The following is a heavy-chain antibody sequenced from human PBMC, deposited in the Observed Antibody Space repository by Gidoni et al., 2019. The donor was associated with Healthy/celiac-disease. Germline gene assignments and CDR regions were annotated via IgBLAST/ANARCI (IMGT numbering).Heavy chain of an antibody. Sequence: EVQLVESGGGLIQPGGSLRLSCAASGFTVSSNYMNWVRQAPGKGLEWVSVIYSGGSTYYADSVKGRFTIFRDNSKNTLYLQMNSLRAEDTAVYYCASSGSYSHYAFDIWGQGTMVTVSS. CDR2: IYSGGST. J-gene: IGHJ3*02. CDR3: ASSGSYSHYAFDI. D-gene: IGHD1-26*01. CDR1: GFTVSSNY. V-gene: IGHV3-53*01.